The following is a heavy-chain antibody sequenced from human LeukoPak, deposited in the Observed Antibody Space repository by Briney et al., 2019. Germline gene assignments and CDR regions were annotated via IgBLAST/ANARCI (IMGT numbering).Heavy chain of an antibody. J-gene: IGHJ6*02. CDR3: TKSTDYWYYGMDV. V-gene: IGHV3-7*03. CDR2: IKQDGSEK. CDR1: GFIFSNLW. D-gene: IGHD2-8*02. Sequence: GGSLRLSCAASGFIFSNLWLSWVRQAPGKGLEWVASIKQDGSEKYYVDSVRGRFTISRDNSRNTLYLQMSSLRTDDTATYYCTKSTDYWYYGMDVWGQGTTVTVSS.